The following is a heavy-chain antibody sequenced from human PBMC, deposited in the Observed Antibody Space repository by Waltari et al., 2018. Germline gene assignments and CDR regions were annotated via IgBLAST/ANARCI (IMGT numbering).Heavy chain of an antibody. CDR1: GFTFSSYS. J-gene: IGHJ5*02. Sequence: EVQLVESGGGLVKPGGSLRPSCAASGFTFSSYSMNWVRQAPGKGLEWFSSISSSSSYIYYADSVKGRFTISRDNAKNSLYLQMNSLRAEDTAVYYCAREKDYGDYDWFDPWGQGTLVTVSS. CDR2: ISSSSSYI. CDR3: AREKDYGDYDWFDP. V-gene: IGHV3-21*01. D-gene: IGHD4-17*01.